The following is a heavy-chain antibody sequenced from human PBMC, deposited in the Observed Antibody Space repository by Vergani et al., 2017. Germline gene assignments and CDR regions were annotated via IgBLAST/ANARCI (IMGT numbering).Heavy chain of an antibody. CDR2: INPSGGST. Sequence: QVQLVQSGAEVKKPGASVKVSCKASGYTFTSYYMHWVRQAPGQGLEWMGIINPSGGSTSYAQKFQGRVTMTRDTSTSTVYMEMSSLRSEDTAVYFCARGIAARRYFDYWGQGTLVTVSS. D-gene: IGHD6-6*01. CDR1: GYTFTSYY. V-gene: IGHV1-46*03. J-gene: IGHJ4*02. CDR3: ARGIAARRYFDY.